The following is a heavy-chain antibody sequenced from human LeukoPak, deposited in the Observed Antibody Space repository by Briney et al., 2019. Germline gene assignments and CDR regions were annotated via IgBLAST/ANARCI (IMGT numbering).Heavy chain of an antibody. CDR3: ARQSGRGRYFHH. CDR1: GYTFTGYY. CDR2: INPKSGAS. V-gene: IGHV1-2*02. D-gene: IGHD2-15*01. Sequence: GASVKVSCKASGYTFTGYYMHWVRQAPGQGLEWMGWINPKSGASDYAQNFQGRVTMTTDTSISTSYMDLSRLRSDDTALYYCARQSGRGRYFHHWGQGTLVTVSS. J-gene: IGHJ1*01.